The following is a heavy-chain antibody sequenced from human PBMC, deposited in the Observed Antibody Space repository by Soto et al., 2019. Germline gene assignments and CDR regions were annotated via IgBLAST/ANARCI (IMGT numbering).Heavy chain of an antibody. V-gene: IGHV1-3*03. CDR3: ARDLGKTLDGDYVYWFDP. D-gene: IGHD4-17*01. Sequence: ASVKVSCKTSGYTFSTYSMHWVRQAPGQRPEWMGWINADNGNTNYSHELQGRVTMTTDTSTSTAYMELRSLRSEDTAVYYCARDLGKTLDGDYVYWFDPWGQGTLVTVSS. CDR2: INADNGNT. J-gene: IGHJ5*02. CDR1: GYTFSTYS.